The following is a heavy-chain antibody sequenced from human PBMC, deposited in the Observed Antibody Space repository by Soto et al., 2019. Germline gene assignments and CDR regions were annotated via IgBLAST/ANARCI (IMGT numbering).Heavy chain of an antibody. CDR1: GYTFTGYY. V-gene: IGHV1-2*04. CDR3: ARDRCSSTSCWGGDAFDI. CDR2: INPNSGGT. J-gene: IGHJ3*02. Sequence: ASVKVSFKASGYTFTGYYMHWVRQSPGQGLEWMGWINPNSGGTNYAQKFQGWVTMTRDTSISTAYMELSRLRSDDTAVYYCARDRCSSTSCWGGDAFDIWGQGTMVTVSS. D-gene: IGHD2-2*01.